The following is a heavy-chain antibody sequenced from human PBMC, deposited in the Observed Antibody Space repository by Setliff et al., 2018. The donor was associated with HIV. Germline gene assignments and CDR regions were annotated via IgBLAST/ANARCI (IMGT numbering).Heavy chain of an antibody. CDR2: IKQDERQ. Sequence: GGSLRLSCAASGFNFSHHYMSWVRQAPGKGLEWVANIKQDERQRFTISGDNPTNTLYLHMTRLRPEDTAVYFCARASKTTANRGIITACYGKGAFDVWGQGTMVTVS. J-gene: IGHJ3*01. D-gene: IGHD2-2*01. CDR1: GFNFSHHY. V-gene: IGHV3-7*01. CDR3: ARASKTTANRGIITACYGKGAFDV.